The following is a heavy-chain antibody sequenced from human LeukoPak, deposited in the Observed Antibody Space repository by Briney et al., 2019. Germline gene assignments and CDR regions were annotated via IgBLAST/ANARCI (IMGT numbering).Heavy chain of an antibody. V-gene: IGHV3-30*18. CDR2: ISYEGREK. CDR3: AKSFAVTTHSYYGIDV. Sequence: ARSLRLSCAASGPTFGALGMHWARHLPSKWLGWVAIISYEGREKYYADSVKGRYTISRNSSISKVHLQINSLGLEDTAVYYSAKSFAVTTHSYYGIDVWGQGTTVTVSS. CDR1: GPTFGALG. D-gene: IGHD4-17*01. J-gene: IGHJ6*02.